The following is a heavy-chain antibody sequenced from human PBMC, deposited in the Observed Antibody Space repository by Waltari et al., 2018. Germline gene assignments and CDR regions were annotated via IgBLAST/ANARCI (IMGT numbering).Heavy chain of an antibody. J-gene: IGHJ4*02. Sequence: EVQLVESGGRLVEPGRSLRLSCAPSGYTSSIDNMNWVRQAPGKGLEWVSSISASSTYIYYADSMKGRFTISRDNAKNSLYLQMNSLRAEDTAVYYCASGYSSSSLDYWGQGTLVTVSS. D-gene: IGHD6-6*01. V-gene: IGHV3-21*01. CDR1: GYTSSIDN. CDR2: ISASSTYI. CDR3: ASGYSSSSLDY.